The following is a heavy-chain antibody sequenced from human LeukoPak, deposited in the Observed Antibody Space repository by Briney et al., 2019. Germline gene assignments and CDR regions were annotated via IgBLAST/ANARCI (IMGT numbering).Heavy chain of an antibody. J-gene: IGHJ5*02. CDR3: ARDRAANQDWVEFDP. CDR1: GYRFSDYY. D-gene: IGHD3/OR15-3a*01. CDR2: MRDSGEA. V-gene: IGHV3-66*03. Sequence: GGSLRLSCAVSGYRFSDYYMSWVRQAPGRGLEGVGLMRDSGEAFYADFARGRFAISRDESENTLYLQMNSLRVEATAVYFCARDRAANQDWVEFDPWGQGTPVTVSS.